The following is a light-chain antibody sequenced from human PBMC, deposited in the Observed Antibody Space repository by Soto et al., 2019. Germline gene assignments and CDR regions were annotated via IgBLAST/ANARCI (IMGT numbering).Light chain of an antibody. CDR2: KAS. CDR1: QSISSW. CDR3: QQYNSYSIT. J-gene: IGKJ5*01. Sequence: DIQMTQSPSTLSASVAYRITITCLASQSISSWLAWYQQKPGKAPKLLIYKASSLESGVPSRFSGSGSGTEFTLTISSLQPDDFATYYCQQYNSYSITFGQGTRLEIK. V-gene: IGKV1-5*03.